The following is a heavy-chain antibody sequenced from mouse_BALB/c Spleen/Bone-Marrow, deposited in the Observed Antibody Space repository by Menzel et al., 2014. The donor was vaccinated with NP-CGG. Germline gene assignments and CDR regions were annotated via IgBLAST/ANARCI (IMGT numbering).Heavy chain of an antibody. D-gene: IGHD2-4*01. CDR2: INPYNDGT. CDR1: GYTFXSYV. J-gene: IGHJ2*01. Sequence: EVKLQESGPELVKPGASVKMSCKASGYTFXSYVMHWVKQKPGQGLEWIGYINPYNDGTKYNEKFKGKATLTSDKSSSTAYMELSSLTSEDSAVYYCAGDYDVNFDYWGQGTTLTVSS. CDR3: AGDYDVNFDY. V-gene: IGHV1-14*01.